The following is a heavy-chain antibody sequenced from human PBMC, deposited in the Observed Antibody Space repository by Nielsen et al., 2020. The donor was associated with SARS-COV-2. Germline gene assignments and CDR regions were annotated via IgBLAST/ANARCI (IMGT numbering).Heavy chain of an antibody. CDR1: GFTFSDYY. CDR2: ISFSGSET. Sequence: GESLKISCAASGFTFSDYYMNWIRQAPGKGLEWVSFISFSGSETDYADSVRGRITIFRDNAKNSVSLQMNSLRPEDTAVYYCARAPLGYSYGYDYWGQGTLVTVSS. V-gene: IGHV3-11*05. J-gene: IGHJ4*02. D-gene: IGHD5-18*01. CDR3: ARAPLGYSYGYDY.